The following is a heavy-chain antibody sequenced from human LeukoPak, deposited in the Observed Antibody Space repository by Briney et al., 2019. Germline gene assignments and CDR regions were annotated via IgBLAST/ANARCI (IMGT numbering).Heavy chain of an antibody. D-gene: IGHD3-10*01. J-gene: IGHJ5*02. CDR2: INPNSGGT. Sequence: ASVKVSYKASGYTFTGYYMHWVRQAPGQGLEWMGWINPNSGGTNYAQKFQGRVTMTRDTSISTAYMELSRLRSDDTAVYYCARGIWLWFGELPKENWFDPWGQGTLVTVSS. CDR3: ARGIWLWFGELPKENWFDP. V-gene: IGHV1-2*02. CDR1: GYTFTGYY.